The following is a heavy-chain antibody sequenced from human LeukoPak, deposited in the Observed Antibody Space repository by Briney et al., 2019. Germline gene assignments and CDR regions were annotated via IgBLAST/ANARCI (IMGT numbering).Heavy chain of an antibody. CDR2: ISWNSGSI. CDR1: GFTFDDYA. CDR3: AKEGDGYKGIDY. J-gene: IGHJ4*02. D-gene: IGHD5-24*01. V-gene: IGHV3-9*01. Sequence: PGGSLRLSCAASGFTFDDYAMHWVRQAPGKGLKWVSGISWNSGSIGYADSVKGRFTISRDNAKNSLYLQMNSLRAEDTALYYCAKEGDGYKGIDYWGQGTLVTVSS.